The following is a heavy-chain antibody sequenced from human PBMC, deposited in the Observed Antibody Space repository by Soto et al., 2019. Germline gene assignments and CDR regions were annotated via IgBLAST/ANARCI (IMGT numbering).Heavy chain of an antibody. J-gene: IGHJ5*02. D-gene: IGHD2-21*01. Sequence: GXSVKGSCKASGYIFTDYDMNWGRQAPVQGPEWMGWINPNSGATNYSQKFQGRVTITTDTSITTAYMELRGLRSDDTAVYYCARPYCGSNSCHNWFDTWGQGTLVTVSS. CDR3: ARPYCGSNSCHNWFDT. CDR1: GYIFTDYD. V-gene: IGHV1-2*02. CDR2: INPNSGAT.